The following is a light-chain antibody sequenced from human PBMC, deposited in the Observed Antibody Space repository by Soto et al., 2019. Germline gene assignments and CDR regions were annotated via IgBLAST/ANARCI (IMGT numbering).Light chain of an antibody. CDR2: GAS. V-gene: IGKV3-20*01. J-gene: IGKJ4*01. CDR1: QSVSSSY. CDR3: QQYGSSPLLT. Sequence: EIVLTQSPGTLSLSPGERATLSCRASQSVSSSYLAWYQHKPGQAPSLLLYGASSRATGIPDRFSGSGSGTDFTLTISRLEPEDFAVYYCQQYGSSPLLTFGGGTKVEIK.